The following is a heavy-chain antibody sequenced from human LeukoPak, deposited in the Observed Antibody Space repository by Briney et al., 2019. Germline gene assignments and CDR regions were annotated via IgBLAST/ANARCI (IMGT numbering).Heavy chain of an antibody. CDR2: INHSGST. J-gene: IGHJ5*02. CDR1: GGSFSGYY. CDR3: ARVTPYCSGGSCYPGWFDP. D-gene: IGHD2-15*01. V-gene: IGHV4-34*01. Sequence: SETLSLTCAVYGGSFSGYYWSWIRQPPGKGLEWIGEINHSGSTNYNPSLKSRVTISVDTSKNQFSLKRSSVTAADTAVYYCARVTPYCSGGSCYPGWFDPWGQGTLVTVSS.